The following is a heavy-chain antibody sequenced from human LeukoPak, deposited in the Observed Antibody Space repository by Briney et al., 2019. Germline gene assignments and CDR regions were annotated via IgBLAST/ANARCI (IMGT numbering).Heavy chain of an antibody. CDR1: GDSINSGAYS. CDR2: IYHSGSA. J-gene: IGHJ6*02. CDR3: ARGPWGDIAAVGGQSYGVDV. D-gene: IGHD6-13*01. V-gene: IGHV4-30-2*01. Sequence: SETVSLTCAVSGDSINSGAYSWSWIRQPPGKGLEWIGYIYHSGSAYYNPSLKSRFTISTVRLKNQFSLRLNSVTAADTAVYYCARGPWGDIAAVGGQSYGVDVWGQRTTV.